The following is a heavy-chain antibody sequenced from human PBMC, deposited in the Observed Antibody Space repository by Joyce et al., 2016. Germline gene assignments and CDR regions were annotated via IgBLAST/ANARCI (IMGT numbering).Heavy chain of an antibody. CDR2: IIPIVGVA. CDR3: TRGRIEYSKTFNAYDI. CDR1: GGNFYDYT. J-gene: IGHJ3*02. D-gene: IGHD2/OR15-2a*01. V-gene: IGHV1-69*04. Sequence: VQLVQSGAEVKKPGSSVKVSCKVSGGNFYDYTITWVRQAPGQGLGWMGRIIPIVGVANYARKFRGRVAVTADKSTATAYLELNSLRLDDTAMFFCTRGRIEYSKTFNAYDIWGQGTMVTVSS.